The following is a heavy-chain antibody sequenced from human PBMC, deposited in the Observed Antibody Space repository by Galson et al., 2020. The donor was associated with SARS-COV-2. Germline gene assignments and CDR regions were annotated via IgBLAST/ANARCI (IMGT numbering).Heavy chain of an antibody. CDR3: ARLHYGEYAPEAFDI. CDR2: ISHSGGP. CDR1: GTSISSGSYS. D-gene: IGHD4-17*01. J-gene: IGHJ3*02. V-gene: IGHV4-30-2*01. Sequence: SETLSLTCAVSGTSISSGSYSWNWIRQPPGKGLEWIGYISHSGGPYYNPSLKSRVTISGDRSENQFSLRLSSVTAADTAVYYCARLHYGEYAPEAFDIWGPGTRVTVAS.